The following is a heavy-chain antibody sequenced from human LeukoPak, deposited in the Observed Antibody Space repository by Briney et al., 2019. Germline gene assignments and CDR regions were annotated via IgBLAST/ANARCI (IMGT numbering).Heavy chain of an antibody. CDR2: INHSGST. CDR1: GGSFSGYY. J-gene: IGHJ4*02. V-gene: IGHV4-34*01. D-gene: IGHD6-19*01. Sequence: KPSETLSLTCAVYGGSFSGYYWSWIRQPPGKGLEWIGEINHSGSTNYNPSLKSRVTISVDTSKNQFSLKLSSVTAADTAVYYCARRSKIAVAGTHYFDYWGQGTLVTVSS. CDR3: ARRSKIAVAGTHYFDY.